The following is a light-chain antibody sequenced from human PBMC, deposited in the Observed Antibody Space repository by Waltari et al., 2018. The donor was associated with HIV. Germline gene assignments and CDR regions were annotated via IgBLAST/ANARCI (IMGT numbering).Light chain of an antibody. V-gene: IGLV2-8*01. CDR2: EVS. CDR3: FSYAGNNYLL. J-gene: IGLJ2*01. Sequence: QSALTQPPSASGSPGQSVTISCAGTSSDIGLYNFVSWYQHHPGKAPQLMISEVSRRPSGVPDRFSGSKSGNTASLPVSGLQAEDEAAYYCFSYAGNNYLLFGGGTKLTVL. CDR1: SSDIGLYNF.